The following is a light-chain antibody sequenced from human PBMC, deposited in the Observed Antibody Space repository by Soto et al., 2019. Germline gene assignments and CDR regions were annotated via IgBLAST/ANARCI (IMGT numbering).Light chain of an antibody. CDR3: QHFNSWPLL. CDR1: QNVNNR. V-gene: IGKV3-15*01. J-gene: IGKJ1*01. Sequence: EIVMTQSPAMLSGSPGERATLSCRASQNVNNRLAWYQQKAGQPPRLLIYGASTRATGIPARFSGSGSGTEFTLTISSLQSEDFAVYYCQHFNSWPLLFGQGTKVEIK. CDR2: GAS.